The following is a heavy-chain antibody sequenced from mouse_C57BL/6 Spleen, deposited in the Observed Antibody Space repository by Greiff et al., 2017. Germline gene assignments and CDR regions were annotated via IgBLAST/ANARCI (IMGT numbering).Heavy chain of an antibody. CDR1: GFTFTDYY. D-gene: IGHD3-1*01. CDR2: IRNKANGYTT. Sequence: EVHLVESGGGLVQPGGSLSLSCAASGFTFTDYYMSWVRQPPGKALEWLGFIRNKANGYTTEYSASVKGRFTISRDNSQSILYLQMNALRAEDSATYYCARSLGGWFAYWGQGTLVTVSA. V-gene: IGHV7-3*01. CDR3: ARSLGGWFAY. J-gene: IGHJ3*01.